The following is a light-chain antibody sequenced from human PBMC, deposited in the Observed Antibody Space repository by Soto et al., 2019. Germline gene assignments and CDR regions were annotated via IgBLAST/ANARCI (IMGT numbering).Light chain of an antibody. J-gene: IGKJ3*01. CDR1: QSVSSNY. CDR2: GAS. CDR3: QQYRSSPIT. Sequence: EIVLMQSPGTLSLSPGERATLSCTASQSVSSNYLAWYQQKPGQAPRLLIYGASSRATGIPDRFSGSGSGTDFTLTISSLQPEDVAVYYCQQYRSSPITFGPGTKVDIK. V-gene: IGKV3-20*01.